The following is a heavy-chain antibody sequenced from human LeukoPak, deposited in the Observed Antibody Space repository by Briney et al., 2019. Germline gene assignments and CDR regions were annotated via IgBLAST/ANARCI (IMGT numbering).Heavy chain of an antibody. D-gene: IGHD3-22*01. CDR1: GFTFSTYT. Sequence: GGSLRLSCAASGFTFSTYTMHWVRQAPGKGLEWVSGISWNSGSIGYADSVKGRFTISRDNAKNSLYLQMNSLRAEDTALYYCAKDPQPYYYDSSGSAFFDYWGQGTLVTVSS. CDR2: ISWNSGSI. CDR3: AKDPQPYYYDSSGSAFFDY. V-gene: IGHV3-9*01. J-gene: IGHJ4*02.